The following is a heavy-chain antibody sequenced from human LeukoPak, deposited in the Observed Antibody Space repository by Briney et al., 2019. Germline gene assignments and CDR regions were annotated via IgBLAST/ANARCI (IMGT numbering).Heavy chain of an antibody. CDR3: ARGRYYLDS. J-gene: IGHJ4*02. D-gene: IGHD4-17*01. CDR2: ITNDGSST. Sequence: GGSLRLSCAASGLTFSSHWMHWVRQAPGKGLVWVSRITNDGSSTTYADSVKGRFTISRDNAKNTLYLQMNSLRAEDTAIYYCARGRYYLDSWGQGTLVTVSS. V-gene: IGHV3-74*01. CDR1: GLTFSSHW.